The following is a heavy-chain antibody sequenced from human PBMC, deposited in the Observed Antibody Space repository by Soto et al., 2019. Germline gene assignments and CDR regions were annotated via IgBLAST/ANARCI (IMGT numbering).Heavy chain of an antibody. V-gene: IGHV3-30-3*01. Sequence: QVQLVESGGGVVQPGRSLRLSCAASGFTFSSYAMHWVRQAPGKGLEWVAVISYDGSNKYYADSVKGRFTISRDNSKNTLYLQMNSLRAEDTAVYYCATPRRTAHAFDIRGQGTMVTVSS. CDR3: ATPRRTAHAFDI. CDR2: ISYDGSNK. J-gene: IGHJ3*02. D-gene: IGHD2-21*02. CDR1: GFTFSSYA.